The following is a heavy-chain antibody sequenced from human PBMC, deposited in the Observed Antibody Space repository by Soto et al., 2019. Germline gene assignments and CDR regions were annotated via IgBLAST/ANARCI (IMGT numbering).Heavy chain of an antibody. CDR2: ITFRGDNT. CDR1: GFTFSSYA. J-gene: IGHJ4*02. D-gene: IGHD1-26*01. Sequence: EVQLLESGGGLVPPGGSLRLSCAASGFTFSSYAMSWVRQAPGKGLEWLAGITFRGDNTYYADSVKGRFTLSRDNYRNRLDLQMNSLNVEDTALYYCEKLGTMGVFDNWGQGTLLTVSS. CDR3: EKLGTMGVFDN. V-gene: IGHV3-23*01.